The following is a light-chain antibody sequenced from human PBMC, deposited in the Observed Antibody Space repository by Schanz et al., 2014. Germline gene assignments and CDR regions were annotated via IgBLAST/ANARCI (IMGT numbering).Light chain of an antibody. CDR2: DAS. V-gene: IGKV3D-20*02. CDR3: QQRSSWPPFT. Sequence: EIVLTQSPGTLSLSPGERATLSCRASQSVSTSYLAWYQQKPGQAPRLLIYDASKRAPGIPDRFSGSASGTDFTLTISRLEPEDFAVYYCQQRSSWPPFTFGPGTKVDV. CDR1: QSVSTSY. J-gene: IGKJ3*01.